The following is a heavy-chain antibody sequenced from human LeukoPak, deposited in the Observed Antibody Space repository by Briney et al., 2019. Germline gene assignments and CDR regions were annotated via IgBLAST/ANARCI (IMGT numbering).Heavy chain of an antibody. V-gene: IGHV4-59*08. Sequence: SETLSLTCTVSGGSISRYYWSWIPQPPGKGLEWIGYIYYTGSTNYNPSLKSRVTISVDMSKNQFSLKLSSVTAADTAVYYCARHSIPYSTSSPIDYWGQGTLVTVSS. CDR3: ARHSIPYSTSSPIDY. J-gene: IGHJ4*02. CDR1: GGSISRYY. CDR2: IYYTGST. D-gene: IGHD6-6*01.